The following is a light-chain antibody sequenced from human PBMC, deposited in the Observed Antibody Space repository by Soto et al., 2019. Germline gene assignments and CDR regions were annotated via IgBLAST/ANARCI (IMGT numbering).Light chain of an antibody. CDR1: QSVSSY. J-gene: IGKJ1*01. CDR3: QQRSNSWT. Sequence: EIVLTQSPATLSLSPGERATLSCRASQSVSSYLAGYHQKPGQAPRLLIYDASNRATVIPDRFSGSGSGTDFTLTISSLEPDDFAVYYCQQRSNSWTFGQGTKVEIK. CDR2: DAS. V-gene: IGKV3-11*01.